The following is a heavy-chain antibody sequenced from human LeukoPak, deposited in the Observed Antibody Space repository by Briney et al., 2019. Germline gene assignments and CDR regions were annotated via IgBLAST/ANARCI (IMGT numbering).Heavy chain of an antibody. J-gene: IGHJ3*02. V-gene: IGHV4-59*01. CDR2: IYYSGST. CDR3: ARRVARTGICAFDI. D-gene: IGHD2-15*01. CDR1: GGSISSYY. Sequence: SETLSLTCTVSGGSISSYYWSWIRQPPGKGLEWIGYIYYSGSTNYNPSLKSRVTISVDTSKNQFSLKLSSVTAADTAVYYCARRVARTGICAFDIWGQGTMVTVSS.